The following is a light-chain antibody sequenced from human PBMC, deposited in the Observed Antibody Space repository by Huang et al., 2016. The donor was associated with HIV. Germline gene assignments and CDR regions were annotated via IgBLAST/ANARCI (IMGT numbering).Light chain of an antibody. V-gene: IGKV1-12*01. CDR3: QQANSFSIT. Sequence: DIQMTQSPSSVSASVGDRVTISCRASQDISTWLAWYQQKPGKAPKVLSYAASSLQTGVPSRFSGSGSGTDFTLTISSLQPEDFATYYCQQANSFSITFGQGTRLEIK. CDR2: AAS. CDR1: QDISTW. J-gene: IGKJ5*01.